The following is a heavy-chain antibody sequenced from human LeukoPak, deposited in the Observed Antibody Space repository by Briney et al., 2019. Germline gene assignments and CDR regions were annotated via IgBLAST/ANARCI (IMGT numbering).Heavy chain of an antibody. V-gene: IGHV1-69*13. D-gene: IGHD4-17*01. CDR1: GGTFSSYA. CDR3: ARSDYGENNWFDP. Sequence: SVKVSCKASGGTFSSYAVSWVRQAPGQGLEWMGGIIPIFGTANYAQKFQGRVTITADESTSTAYMELSSLRSEDTAVYYCARSDYGENNWFDPWGQGTLVTVSS. J-gene: IGHJ5*02. CDR2: IIPIFGTA.